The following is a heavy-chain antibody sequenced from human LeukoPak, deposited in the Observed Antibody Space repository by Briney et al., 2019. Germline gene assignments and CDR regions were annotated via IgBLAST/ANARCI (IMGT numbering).Heavy chain of an antibody. J-gene: IGHJ4*02. CDR2: ISTDGST. CDR1: RGSISTYY. Sequence: SETLSLTCTISRGSISTYYWSWIRQPPGKGLEWIGDISTDGSTNYNPSLKSRVTISVDTSKNQFSLNLSSVTAADTAVYYCARRRTTGTTGYFDYWGQGSLVTVSS. CDR3: ARRRTTGTTGYFDY. V-gene: IGHV4-4*09. D-gene: IGHD1-1*01.